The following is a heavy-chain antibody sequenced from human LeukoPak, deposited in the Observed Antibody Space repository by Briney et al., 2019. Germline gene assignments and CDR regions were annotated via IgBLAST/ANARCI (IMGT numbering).Heavy chain of an antibody. D-gene: IGHD4-23*01. CDR3: ASTMTTMDSWFDP. V-gene: IGHV5-51*01. J-gene: IGHJ5*02. Sequence: GESLKISCKGSGYSFTSYWIGWVRQMPGKGLEWMGIIYPGDSDTRYSPSFQGQVTISADKSISTAYLQWSSLKASDTAMYYCASTMTTMDSWFDPWGQGTLVTVSS. CDR2: IYPGDSDT. CDR1: GYSFTSYW.